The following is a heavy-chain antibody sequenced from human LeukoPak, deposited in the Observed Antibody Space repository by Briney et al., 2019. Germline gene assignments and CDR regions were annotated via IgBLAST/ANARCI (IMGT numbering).Heavy chain of an antibody. J-gene: IGHJ4*02. Sequence: SETLSLTCTVSGGSISSSSYFWGWIRQPPGEGLEWIVSTHYSGSTYYNPSLKSRVTTSLDTSKNQYSLNLRSVTAADTAVYYCARAAIYDIPYYFDYWGQGTLVTVSS. CDR3: ARAAIYDIPYYFDY. CDR1: GGSISSSSYF. V-gene: IGHV4-39*07. D-gene: IGHD3-9*01. CDR2: THYSGST.